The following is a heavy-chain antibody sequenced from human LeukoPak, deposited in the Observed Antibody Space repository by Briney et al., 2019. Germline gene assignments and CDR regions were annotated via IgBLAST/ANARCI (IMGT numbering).Heavy chain of an antibody. Sequence: RAGGSLRLSCAASGFTFSDYYMSWIRQAPGKGLEWVSYISSSGSTIYYADSVKGRFTISRDNAKNSLYLQMNSLRAEDTAVYYCARDYGGPKNPYYYGMDVWGQGTTVTVSS. J-gene: IGHJ6*02. D-gene: IGHD3-10*01. CDR3: ARDYGGPKNPYYYGMDV. CDR2: ISSSGSTI. CDR1: GFTFSDYY. V-gene: IGHV3-11*01.